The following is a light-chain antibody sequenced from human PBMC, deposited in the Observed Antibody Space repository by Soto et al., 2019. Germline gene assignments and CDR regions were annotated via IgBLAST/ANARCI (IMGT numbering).Light chain of an antibody. V-gene: IGLV1-40*01. CDR2: SDI. J-gene: IGLJ2*01. CDR3: QSYDSVLSASV. Sequence: QSVLTQPPSVSGAPGQRLTISCTGSCSNIGAGYDVHWYQQFPGTAPKLLIFSDINRPSGVPARFSASKSGSSASLAISGLQAEDEADYYCQSYDSVLSASVFGGGTKVTVL. CDR1: CSNIGAGYD.